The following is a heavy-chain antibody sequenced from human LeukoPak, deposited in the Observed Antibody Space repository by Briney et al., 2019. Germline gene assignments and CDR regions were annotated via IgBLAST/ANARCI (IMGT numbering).Heavy chain of an antibody. CDR1: GGSISSSSYY. D-gene: IGHD6-13*01. Sequence: MSSESLSLTCTVSGGSISSSSYYWGRLRQPPGKGLEWIGSIYYSGSTYYNPSLKSRVTISVDTSKNQFSLKLSSVTAANTAVYYFARLARSSWYWDYWGQGTLVTVSS. V-gene: IGHV4-39*01. J-gene: IGHJ4*02. CDR2: IYYSGST. CDR3: ARLARSSWYWDY.